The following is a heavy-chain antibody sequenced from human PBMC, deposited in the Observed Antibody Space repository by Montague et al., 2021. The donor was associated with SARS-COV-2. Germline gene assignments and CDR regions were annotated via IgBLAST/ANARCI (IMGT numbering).Heavy chain of an antibody. CDR1: GASIGSSSYY. D-gene: IGHD1-26*01. V-gene: IGHV4-39*01. J-gene: IGHJ5*02. CDR2: VYYSGST. CDR3: ASAMGAISEFDR. Sequence: SETLSLTCTVSGASIGSSSYYWAWIRQPPGKGLEWIGSVYYSGSTDYSPSLKDRVIISADTSKNQFSLKLNYVTAADTALYHCASAMGAISEFDRWGQGTLVFVSS.